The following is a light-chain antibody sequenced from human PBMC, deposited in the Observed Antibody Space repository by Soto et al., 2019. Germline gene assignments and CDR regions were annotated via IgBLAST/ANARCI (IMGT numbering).Light chain of an antibody. V-gene: IGKV1-9*01. J-gene: IGKJ5*01. CDR2: AAS. CDR3: QQYENLPT. Sequence: DIQMTQSPSTLSATVGDRVTITCRASQGIRSHLAWYQQKPGKAPNLLIYAASTLQSGVPSRFRGSGSGTDFTFTISRLQPEDIATYYCQQYENLPTFGQGTRLEIK. CDR1: QGIRSH.